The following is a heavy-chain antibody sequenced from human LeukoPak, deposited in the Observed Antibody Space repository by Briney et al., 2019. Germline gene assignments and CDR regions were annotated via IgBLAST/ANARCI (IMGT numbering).Heavy chain of an antibody. CDR3: ARAPQRGAFDI. V-gene: IGHV1-8*01. D-gene: IGHD1-14*01. Sequence: GASVKVSCKASGYTFTSYDINWVRQATGQGLEWMGWMNTNSGNTGYAQKFQGRVTMTRNTSTSTAYMELSSLRSEDTAVYYCARAPQRGAFDIWGQGTMVTVSS. CDR1: GYTFTSYD. CDR2: MNTNSGNT. J-gene: IGHJ3*02.